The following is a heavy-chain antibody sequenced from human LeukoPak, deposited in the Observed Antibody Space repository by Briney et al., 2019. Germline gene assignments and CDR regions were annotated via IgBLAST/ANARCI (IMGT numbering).Heavy chain of an antibody. CDR3: ARENTGSYREFDY. J-gene: IGHJ4*02. V-gene: IGHV4-4*07. CDR1: GGSISSYY. CDR2: IYTGGST. Sequence: SGTLSLTCTVSGGSISSYYWSWIRQPAGKGLEWIGRIYTGGSTNYNPSLKSRVTMSVDSSNNQFSLKLSSVTAADTAVYYCARENTGSYREFDYWGQGTLVTVSS. D-gene: IGHD1-26*01.